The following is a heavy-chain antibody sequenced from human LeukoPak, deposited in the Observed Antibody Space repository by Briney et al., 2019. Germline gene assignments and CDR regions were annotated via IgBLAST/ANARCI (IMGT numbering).Heavy chain of an antibody. Sequence: GGTLRLSCAASGFTFSSYGMSWVRQAPGKGLEWVAVISYDGSNKYYADSVKGRFTISRDNSKNTLYLQMSSLRAEDTAVYYCARGSFAFDIWGQGTMVTVSS. D-gene: IGHD2/OR15-2a*01. CDR1: GFTFSSYG. CDR2: ISYDGSNK. CDR3: ARGSFAFDI. J-gene: IGHJ3*02. V-gene: IGHV3-30*03.